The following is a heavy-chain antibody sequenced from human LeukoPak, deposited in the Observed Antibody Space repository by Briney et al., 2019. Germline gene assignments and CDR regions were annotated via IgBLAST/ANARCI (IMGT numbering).Heavy chain of an antibody. J-gene: IGHJ3*02. CDR1: GRPISNFF. CDR3: TRRFVSFTLFDI. CDR2: IYYSGTT. Sequence: SETLSLTCSVSGRPISNFFWLWLRQPTGKALEWIGYIYYSGTTIYNPSLNTRVTISVDTSKNQFYLQLSYVTAADRAMYYCTRRFVSFTLFDIWGQGTTVAVSS. D-gene: IGHD3-16*01. V-gene: IGHV4-59*01.